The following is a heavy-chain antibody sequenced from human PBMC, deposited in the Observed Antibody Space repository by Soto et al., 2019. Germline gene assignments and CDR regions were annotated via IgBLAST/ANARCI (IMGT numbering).Heavy chain of an antibody. CDR1: GGSISSSSYY. J-gene: IGHJ6*03. Sequence: PSETLSLTCTVSGGSISSSSYYWGWIRQPPGKGLEWIGSIYYSGSTYYNTSLKSRVTISVNTSKNQYSLKLSSVTAADTAVYYCARQGRTWIQLWLPYYMDVWGNGTTVTVSS. V-gene: IGHV4-39*01. CDR3: ARQGRTWIQLWLPYYMDV. D-gene: IGHD5-18*01. CDR2: IYYSGST.